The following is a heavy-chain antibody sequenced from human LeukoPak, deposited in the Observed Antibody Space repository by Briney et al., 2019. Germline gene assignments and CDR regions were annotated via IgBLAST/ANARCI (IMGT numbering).Heavy chain of an antibody. D-gene: IGHD3-22*01. V-gene: IGHV4-61*08. Sequence: SETLSLTCTVSGGSISSGGYYWSWLRQHPGKGLEWVGYIYYSGSTNHNPSLKSPVTISVDTPKNQFSLKLSSVTAADTAVYYCARETRDYYDSSGYPTTNLDYWGQGTLVTVSS. J-gene: IGHJ4*02. CDR1: GGSISSGGYY. CDR3: ARETRDYYDSSGYPTTNLDY. CDR2: IYYSGST.